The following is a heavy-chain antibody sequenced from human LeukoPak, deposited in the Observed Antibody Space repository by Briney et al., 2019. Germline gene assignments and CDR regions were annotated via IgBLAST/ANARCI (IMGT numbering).Heavy chain of an antibody. Sequence: GGSLRLSCAASRFTFSNAWMSWVRQAPGKGLEWVGRIKSKTDGGTTDYAAPVKGRFTISRDDSKNTLYLQMNSLKTEDTAVYYCTTEPGGSYFDYYYYYMDVWGKGTTVTVSS. CDR2: IKSKTDGGTT. CDR3: TTEPGGSYFDYYYYYMDV. CDR1: RFTFSNAW. J-gene: IGHJ6*03. V-gene: IGHV3-15*01. D-gene: IGHD1-26*01.